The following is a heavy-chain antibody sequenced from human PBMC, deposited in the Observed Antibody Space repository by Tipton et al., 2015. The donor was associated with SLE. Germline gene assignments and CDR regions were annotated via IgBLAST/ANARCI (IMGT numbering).Heavy chain of an antibody. J-gene: IGHJ4*02. D-gene: IGHD7-27*01. V-gene: IGHV4-39*07. CDR2: IYYSGST. Sequence: TLSLTCTVSGGSISSSAYYWGWIRQPPGRGLEWIGSIYYSGSTYYNPSLKSRVTTSVDTSKNQFSLKLSSVTAADTAVYYCARDPNGGYGSFDYWGLGALVTVSS. CDR3: ARDPNGGYGSFDY. CDR1: GGSISSSAYY.